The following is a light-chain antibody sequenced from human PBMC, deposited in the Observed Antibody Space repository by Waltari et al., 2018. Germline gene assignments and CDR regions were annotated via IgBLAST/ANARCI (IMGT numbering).Light chain of an antibody. J-gene: IGKJ4*01. CDR2: DAS. V-gene: IGKV3-11*01. CDR3: LERSSWPPT. Sequence: EIALTQSPVTLSLSPGDRVTLSCRASQSVGRSLSWYQQKPGQPPRLLIYDASTRATGIPARISGSGSGTDFTLTIGSLDPEDFAVYFCLERSSWPPTFGGGTTVDIK. CDR1: QSVGRS.